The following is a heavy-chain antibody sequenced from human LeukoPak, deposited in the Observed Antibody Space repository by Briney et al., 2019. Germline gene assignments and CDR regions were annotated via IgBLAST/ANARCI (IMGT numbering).Heavy chain of an antibody. J-gene: IGHJ5*02. CDR3: ARNERSSSSPTEFDP. D-gene: IGHD6-6*01. Sequence: ASVKVSCKASGYTFTGYYIHWVRQAPGQGLEWMGWINPNSGDTNYAQNFQGWVTMTRDTSISTAYMEVSRLRSDDTAVYYCARNERSSSSPTEFDPWGQGTLVTVSS. V-gene: IGHV1-2*04. CDR1: GYTFTGYY. CDR2: INPNSGDT.